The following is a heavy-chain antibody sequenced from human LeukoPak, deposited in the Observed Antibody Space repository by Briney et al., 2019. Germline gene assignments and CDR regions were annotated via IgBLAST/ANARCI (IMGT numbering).Heavy chain of an antibody. V-gene: IGHV4-39*07. D-gene: IGHD3-10*01. J-gene: IGHJ4*02. CDR2: IYYSGST. Sequence: SETLSLTCTVSGGSISSSSYYWGWIRQPPGKGLEWIGSIYYSGSTYYNPSLKSRVTISVDTSKNQFSLKVNSVTAADTAVYYCARGFSLLWFGESYYFDYWGQGTLVTVSS. CDR1: GGSISSSSYY. CDR3: ARGFSLLWFGESYYFDY.